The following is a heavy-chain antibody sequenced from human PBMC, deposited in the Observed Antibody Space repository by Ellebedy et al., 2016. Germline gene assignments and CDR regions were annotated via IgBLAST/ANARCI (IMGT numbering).Heavy chain of an antibody. J-gene: IGHJ4*02. CDR2: FYHSGNT. CDR3: ATYTMGRLDY. Sequence: SETLSLTCSVSGGSISSYYWTWIRQPPGKGLEWIASFYHSGNTNYSPSLKSRVTISVDTSKNQFSLKLSSVTAADTAVYYCATYTMGRLDYWGQGTLVTVSS. CDR1: GGSISSYY. V-gene: IGHV4-59*08. D-gene: IGHD1-1*01.